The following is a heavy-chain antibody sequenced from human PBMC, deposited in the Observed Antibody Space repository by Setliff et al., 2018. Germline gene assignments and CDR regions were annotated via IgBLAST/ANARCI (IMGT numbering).Heavy chain of an antibody. CDR1: GFTFSDHY. D-gene: IGHD3-10*01. V-gene: IGHV3-72*01. CDR3: VRTVVPGYYFDS. CDR2: TRNRANSYTT. J-gene: IGHJ4*02. Sequence: PGGSLRLSCAASGFTFSDHYMDWVRQAPGKGLEWVGRTRNRANSYTTEYAASVKGRFIIGRDNSKNSVYLQMNSLKTEDAAVYFCVRTVVPGYYFDSWGQGTLVTVSS.